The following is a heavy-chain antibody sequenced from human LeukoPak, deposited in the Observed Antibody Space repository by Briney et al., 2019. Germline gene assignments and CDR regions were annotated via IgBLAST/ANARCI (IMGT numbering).Heavy chain of an antibody. CDR1: GYTFTGYY. CDR3: ARVPKVWLLSAVYYFDY. J-gene: IGHJ4*02. D-gene: IGHD3-3*01. Sequence: ASVKVSCKASGYTFTGYYMHWVRQSPGQGLEWMGWINPNSGGTNYAQKFQGRVTMTRDTSISTAYMELSRLRSDDTAVYYCARVPKVWLLSAVYYFDYWGQGTLVTVSS. V-gene: IGHV1-2*02. CDR2: INPNSGGT.